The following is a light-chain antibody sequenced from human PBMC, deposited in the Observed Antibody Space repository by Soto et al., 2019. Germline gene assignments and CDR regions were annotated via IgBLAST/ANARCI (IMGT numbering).Light chain of an antibody. CDR1: QSVSSS. V-gene: IGKV3-20*01. J-gene: IGKJ1*01. CDR2: AAS. Sequence: EIVLTQSPGTLSLSPGERATLSCRASQSVSSSLAWYQQKPGQAPSLLIYAASSRATGIPDRFSGTGSGADFTLTISRLEPEDFAMYYCQQYGTSPVTFGQGTNVEIK. CDR3: QQYGTSPVT.